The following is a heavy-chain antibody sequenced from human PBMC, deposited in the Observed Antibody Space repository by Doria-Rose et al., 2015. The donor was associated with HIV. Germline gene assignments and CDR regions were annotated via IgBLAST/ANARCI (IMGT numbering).Heavy chain of an antibody. D-gene: IGHD6-13*01. J-gene: IGHJ4*02. Sequence: SGPVLVKPTETLTLTCTVSGVSLSSPGMGVSWIRQPPGKALEWLANIFSDDERYYKTSLKSSLTISRGTSKSQVVLTMTDMDPVDTATYYCARIKSSRWYHKYYFDFWGQGTLVIVSA. V-gene: IGHV2-26*01. CDR2: IFSDDER. CDR1: GVSLSSPGMG. CDR3: ARIKSSRWYHKYYFDF.